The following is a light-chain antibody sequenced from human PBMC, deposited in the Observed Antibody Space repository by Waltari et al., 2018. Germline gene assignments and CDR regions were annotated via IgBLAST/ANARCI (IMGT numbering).Light chain of an antibody. CDR1: RPNIRANY. J-gene: IGLJ2*01. CDR3: GTWDNSLNFARV. CDR2: DNI. Sequence: QSVLTQPPSVSAAAGPRVTISCSGSRPNIRANYVPWYQQPPGTAPKLLIYDNIKRTSGIPDRFSGSKSGTSATLAITGLQTGDEADYFCGTWDNSLNFARVFGGGTKVTVL. V-gene: IGLV1-51*01.